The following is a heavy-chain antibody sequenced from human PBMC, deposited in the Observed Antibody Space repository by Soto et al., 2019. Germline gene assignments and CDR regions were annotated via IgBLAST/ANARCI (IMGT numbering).Heavy chain of an antibody. CDR2: IIPIFGTA. CDR1: GGTFSSYA. Sequence: SVKVSCKASGGTFSSYAISWVRQAPGQGLEWMGGIIPIFGTANYAQKFQGRVTITADESTSTAYMELSSLRSEDTAVYYCARAEWELLSKYYYYYGMDVWGQGTTVTVS. J-gene: IGHJ6*02. V-gene: IGHV1-69*13. CDR3: ARAEWELLSKYYYYYGMDV. D-gene: IGHD1-26*01.